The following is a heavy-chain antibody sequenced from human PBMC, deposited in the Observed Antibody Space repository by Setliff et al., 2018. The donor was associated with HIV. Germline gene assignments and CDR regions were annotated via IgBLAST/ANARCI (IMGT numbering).Heavy chain of an antibody. CDR3: ARGVRGVVNGMDV. D-gene: IGHD3-10*01. V-gene: IGHV3-21*01. Sequence: GSLRLSCAASGFTFSSYSMNWVRQAPGKGLEWVSSISSSSTYINYADSVKGRFTISRDNAKNSLYLQMNSLRAEDTAVYYCARGVRGVVNGMDVWGQGTTVTVSS. J-gene: IGHJ6*02. CDR1: GFTFSSYS. CDR2: ISSSSTYI.